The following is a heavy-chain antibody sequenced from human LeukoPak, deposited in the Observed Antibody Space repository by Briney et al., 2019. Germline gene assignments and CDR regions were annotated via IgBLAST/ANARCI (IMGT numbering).Heavy chain of an antibody. CDR2: ISGSGSTF. D-gene: IGHD5-24*01. CDR3: ARDFDGYNSYFDY. Sequence: GGSLRLSCAASGFTFSDYYMSWIRQTPGKGLEWVSYISGSGSTFYYADSVKGRFTISRDNAKNSLYLHMNSLRAEDTAVYYCARDFDGYNSYFDYWGQGTLVTVSS. V-gene: IGHV3-11*04. CDR1: GFTFSDYY. J-gene: IGHJ4*02.